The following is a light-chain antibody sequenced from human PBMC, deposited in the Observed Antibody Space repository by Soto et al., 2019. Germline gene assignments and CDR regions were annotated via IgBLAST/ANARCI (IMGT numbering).Light chain of an antibody. Sequence: DIQMTQSPSSLSASVGDRVTITCQASQDIKNYLNWYQQKSGKAPKLLIYDASDLETGVPSRFSGSGSGTDFTFTINSLQPEDIATYYCQQYDNLPLTFGGGTKVESK. V-gene: IGKV1-33*01. CDR2: DAS. CDR1: QDIKNY. J-gene: IGKJ4*01. CDR3: QQYDNLPLT.